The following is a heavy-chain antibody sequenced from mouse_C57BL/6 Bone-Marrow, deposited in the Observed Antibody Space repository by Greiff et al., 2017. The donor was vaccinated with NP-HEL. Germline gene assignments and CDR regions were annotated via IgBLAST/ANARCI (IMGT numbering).Heavy chain of an antibody. Sequence: VHVKQSGAELVRPGASVKLSCTASGFNFTDDYMHWVKQRPEQGLEWIGWIDPENGDTEYASKFQGKATITADTSSNTAYLQLSSLTSEDTAVYYCTTCGNDYWGQGTTLTVSS. CDR1: GFNFTDDY. V-gene: IGHV14-4*01. CDR3: TTCGNDY. CDR2: IDPENGDT. D-gene: IGHD1-1*01. J-gene: IGHJ2*01.